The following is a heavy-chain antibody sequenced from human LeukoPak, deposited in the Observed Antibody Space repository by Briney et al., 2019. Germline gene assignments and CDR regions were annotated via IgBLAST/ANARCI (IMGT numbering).Heavy chain of an antibody. D-gene: IGHD6-13*01. J-gene: IGHJ3*02. V-gene: IGHV1-2*02. Sequence: GASVKVSCKASGYTFTGYYMHWVRQAPGQGLEWMGWINPNSGGTNYAQKFQGRVTMTRNTSISTAYMELSSLRSEDTAVYYCARIASSWLPRIKNHAFDIWGQGTMVTVSS. CDR2: INPNSGGT. CDR3: ARIASSWLPRIKNHAFDI. CDR1: GYTFTGYY.